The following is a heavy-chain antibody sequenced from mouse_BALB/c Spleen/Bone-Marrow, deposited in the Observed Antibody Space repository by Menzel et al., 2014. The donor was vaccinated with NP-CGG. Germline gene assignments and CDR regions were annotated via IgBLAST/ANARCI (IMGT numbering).Heavy chain of an antibody. J-gene: IGHJ3*01. V-gene: IGHV14-3*02. CDR1: GFNIKDTY. Sequence: EVQVVESGAELVKPGASVKLSCTASGFNIKDTYMHWVKQRPEQGLEWIGRIDPANGNTKYDPKFQGKATITADTSSNTAYLQVRSLTSEDTAVYYCARGGAFAYWGQGTLVTVSA. CDR2: IDPANGNT. CDR3: ARGGAFAY.